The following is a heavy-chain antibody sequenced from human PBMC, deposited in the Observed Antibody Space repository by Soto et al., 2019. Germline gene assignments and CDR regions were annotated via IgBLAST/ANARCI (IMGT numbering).Heavy chain of an antibody. V-gene: IGHV3-23*01. D-gene: IGHD1-26*01. CDR2: ITRTDST. Sequence: PGGSLRLSCTASGFTFSNYAMSWVRQAQGKGLEWVSAITRTDSTYYADSVKGRFTISRDNSRNTLYLQMNSLGAEDAALYYCAKALVGEVGATDYWGQGTLVTVSS. J-gene: IGHJ4*02. CDR1: GFTFSNYA. CDR3: AKALVGEVGATDY.